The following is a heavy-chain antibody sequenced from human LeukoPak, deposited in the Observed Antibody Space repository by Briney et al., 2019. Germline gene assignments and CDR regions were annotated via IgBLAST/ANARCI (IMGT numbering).Heavy chain of an antibody. CDR3: ARGPHPYTSGWYHFDY. Sequence: GGSLRLSCAASEFTFSSYEMNWVRQAPGKGLEWVSYISSSGSTKYYADSVKGRFTISRDNAKNSLYLQMNSLRVEDTALYYCARGPHPYTSGWYHFDYWGQGTLFTVSS. D-gene: IGHD6-19*01. J-gene: IGHJ4*02. CDR2: ISSSGSTK. V-gene: IGHV3-48*03. CDR1: EFTFSSYE.